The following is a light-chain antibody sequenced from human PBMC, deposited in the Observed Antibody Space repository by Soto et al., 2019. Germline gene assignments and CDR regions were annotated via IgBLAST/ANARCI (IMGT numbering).Light chain of an antibody. Sequence: QSVLTQSPSASASLGASVKLTCTLSSWHSSYAIAWHQQQPEKGPRYLMKLNSDGSHNKGDGIPDRFSGSSSGAERYLTISSLQSEDEADYYCQTWGTGIRVFGGGTKVTVL. CDR1: SWHSSYA. CDR2: LNSDGSH. J-gene: IGLJ3*02. CDR3: QTWGTGIRV. V-gene: IGLV4-69*01.